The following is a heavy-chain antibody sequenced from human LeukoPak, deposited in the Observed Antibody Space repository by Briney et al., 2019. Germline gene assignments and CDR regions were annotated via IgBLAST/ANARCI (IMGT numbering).Heavy chain of an antibody. D-gene: IGHD2-2*01. V-gene: IGHV3-11*01. CDR2: ISSSGSTI. Sequence: GGSLRLSCAASGLTFSDYYMSWIRQAPGKGLEWVSYISSSGSTIYYADSVKGRFTISRDNARNSLYLQMNSLRAEDTAVYYCARIPPGYCSSTSCWSLDYWGQGTLVTVSS. CDR3: ARIPPGYCSSTSCWSLDY. J-gene: IGHJ4*02. CDR1: GLTFSDYY.